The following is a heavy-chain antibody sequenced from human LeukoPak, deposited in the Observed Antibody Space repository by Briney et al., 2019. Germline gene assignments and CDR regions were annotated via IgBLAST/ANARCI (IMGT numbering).Heavy chain of an antibody. CDR2: ISNRGST. D-gene: IGHD6-19*01. CDR3: ARVKRVAVAEYYYYYGLDV. V-gene: IGHV4-59*01. Sequence: PSETLSLTCSVSGGSISSNYWSWIRQPPGKGLEWIGYISNRGSTNYNPSLESRVTISVDTSKNQFSLKLRSVTAADTAVYYCARVKRVAVAEYYYYYGLDVWGQGTTATVSS. J-gene: IGHJ6*02. CDR1: GGSISSNY.